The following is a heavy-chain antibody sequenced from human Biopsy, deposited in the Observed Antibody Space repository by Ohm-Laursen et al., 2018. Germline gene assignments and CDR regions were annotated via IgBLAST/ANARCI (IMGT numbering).Heavy chain of an antibody. CDR2: IYRTGTT. J-gene: IGHJ6*02. CDR1: GFSISSGFH. CDR3: VRGVDYYDPYHYYALDV. Sequence: SETLSLTCGVSGFSISSGFHWAWIRQPPGKGLERIGFIYRTGTTTYNPSFKSRVAMAVDTSKNQFSLKVRSVTAADTAVYYCVRGVDYYDPYHYYALDVWGQGTTVTVSS. D-gene: IGHD3-22*01. V-gene: IGHV4-38-2*01.